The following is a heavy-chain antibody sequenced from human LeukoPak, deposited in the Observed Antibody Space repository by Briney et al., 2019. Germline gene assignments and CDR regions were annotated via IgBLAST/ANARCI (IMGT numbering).Heavy chain of an antibody. J-gene: IGHJ3*02. Sequence: SETLSLTCTVSGGSISSYYWSWIRQPAGKGLEWIGRIYTSGSTNYNPSLKSRVTISVDKSKNQFSLKLSSVTAADTAVYYCARDLLDYDFWSGSLLGAFDIWGQGTMVTVFS. CDR1: GGSISSYY. CDR3: ARDLLDYDFWSGSLLGAFDI. CDR2: IYTSGST. V-gene: IGHV4-4*07. D-gene: IGHD3-3*01.